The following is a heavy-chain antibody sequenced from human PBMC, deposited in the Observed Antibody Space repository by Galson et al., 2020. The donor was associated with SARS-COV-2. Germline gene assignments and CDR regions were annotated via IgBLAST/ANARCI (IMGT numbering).Heavy chain of an antibody. CDR3: ARDLGWQQEDRFDY. V-gene: IGHV3-33*01. D-gene: IGHD6-13*01. CDR2: IWYDGSNK. J-gene: IGHJ4*02. Sequence: GGSLRLSCAASGFTFSSYGMHWVRQAPGKGLEWVAVIWYDGSNKYYADSVKGRFTITRDNSKNTLYLQMNSLRAEDTAVYYCARDLGWQQEDRFDYWGQGPLVTVSS. CDR1: GFTFSSYG.